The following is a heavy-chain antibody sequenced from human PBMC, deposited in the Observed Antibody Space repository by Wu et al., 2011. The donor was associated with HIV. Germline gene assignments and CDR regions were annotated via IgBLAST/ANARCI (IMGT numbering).Heavy chain of an antibody. D-gene: IGHD2-2*01. CDR2: INGNNGDT. CDR3: AREGHGTVSNFDY. Sequence: QIQLVQSGPEVKKPGASVKVSCKASGYGFINYGISWVRQAPGQGLEWMGWINGNNGDTDYAQKFQGRVTMTTDTSTTTAYMELRSLRSDDTAVFYCAREGHGTVSNFDYWGQGSLVTVSS. J-gene: IGHJ4*02. CDR1: GYGFINYG. V-gene: IGHV1-18*01.